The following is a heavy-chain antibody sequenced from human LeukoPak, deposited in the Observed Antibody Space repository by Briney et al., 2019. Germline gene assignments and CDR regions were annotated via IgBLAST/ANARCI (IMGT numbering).Heavy chain of an antibody. D-gene: IGHD1-1*01. CDR1: GITFSDAW. CDR3: IANLDY. CDR2: LKSKTDGEAS. Sequence: PGGSLRLSCEASGITFSDAWMSWVRQVPGKGLEWIALLKSKTDGEASDYAAPVKGRFTVSRNDAENTLFLQMDSLKIDDTAVYYCIANLDYWGQGTLSPSRQ. J-gene: IGHJ4*02. V-gene: IGHV3-15*01.